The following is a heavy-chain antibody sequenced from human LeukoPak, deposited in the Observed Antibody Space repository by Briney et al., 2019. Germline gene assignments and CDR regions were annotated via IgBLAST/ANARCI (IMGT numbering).Heavy chain of an antibody. J-gene: IGHJ4*02. CDR3: ARESAYCSGVSCFFDY. CDR2: IYSGGGT. V-gene: IGHV3-53*01. CDR1: GFIVSNNY. D-gene: IGHD2-15*01. Sequence: GGSLRLSCAASGFIVSNNYMNWVRQAPGKGLEWVSIIYSGGGTYYADSVKGRFTISRDNSKNTLYLQMNSLRVDDTAVYYCARESAYCSGVSCFFDYWGQGALVTVSS.